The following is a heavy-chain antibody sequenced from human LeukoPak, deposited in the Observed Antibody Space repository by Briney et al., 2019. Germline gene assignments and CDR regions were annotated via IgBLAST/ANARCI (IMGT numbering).Heavy chain of an antibody. D-gene: IGHD6-19*01. CDR2: ISAYNGNT. V-gene: IGHV1-18*01. J-gene: IGHJ4*02. CDR1: GYTFTSYG. CDR3: ARDRAVAGRLDFDY. Sequence: ASVKVSCKASGYTFTSYGISWVRQASGQGLEWMGWISAYNGNTNYAQKLQGRVTMTTDTSTSTAYMELRSLRSDDTAVYYCARDRAVAGRLDFDYWGQGTLVTVSS.